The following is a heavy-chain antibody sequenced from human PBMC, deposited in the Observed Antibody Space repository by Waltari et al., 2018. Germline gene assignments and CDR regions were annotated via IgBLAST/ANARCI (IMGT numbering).Heavy chain of an antibody. J-gene: IGHJ1*01. V-gene: IGHV4-34*01. CDR1: GGSFSGYY. Sequence: QVQLQQWGAGLLKPSETLSLTCAVYGGSFSGYYWSWIRQPPGKGLEWSGEINHSGSTNYNPSLKSRVTISVDTSKNQFSLKLSSVTAADTAVYYCARDGSSSWETAPYFQHWGQGTLVTVSS. CDR2: INHSGST. D-gene: IGHD6-13*01. CDR3: ARDGSSSWETAPYFQH.